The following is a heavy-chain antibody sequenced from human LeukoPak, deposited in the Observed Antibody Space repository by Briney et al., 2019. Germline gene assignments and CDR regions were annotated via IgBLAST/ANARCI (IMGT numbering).Heavy chain of an antibody. D-gene: IGHD3-22*01. CDR1: GFTFSSYG. CDR2: IRYDGSNK. J-gene: IGHJ4*02. Sequence: PGGSLRLSCAASGFTFSSYGTHWVRQAPGKGLEWVAFIRYDGSNKYYADSVKGRFTISRDNSKNTLYLQMNSLRAEDTAVYYCAKEGGGSGSTFDYWGQGTLVTVSS. CDR3: AKEGGGSGSTFDY. V-gene: IGHV3-30*02.